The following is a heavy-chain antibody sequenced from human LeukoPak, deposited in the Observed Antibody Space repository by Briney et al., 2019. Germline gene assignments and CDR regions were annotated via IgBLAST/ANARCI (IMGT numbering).Heavy chain of an antibody. Sequence: PAGALRLSCAAPGFTFSDYYMTWIRQAPGKGLEWISYISSSGNTIYYADSVKSLFTISRDNAKNSLYLLINSLRAEDTPVYHGGSGLNTVTVPFDFWGQGTLVTVSS. CDR2: ISSSGNTI. CDR1: GFTFSDYY. D-gene: IGHD4-17*01. CDR3: GSGLNTVTVPFDF. V-gene: IGHV3-11*01. J-gene: IGHJ4*02.